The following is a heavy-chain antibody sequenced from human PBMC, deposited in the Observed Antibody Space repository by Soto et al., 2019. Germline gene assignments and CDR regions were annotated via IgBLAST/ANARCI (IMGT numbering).Heavy chain of an antibody. Sequence: QVQLQESGPGLVRPSGTLSLTCAVSGASISSTTSGNWWSWVRQPPGKGLEWIGEIFHSGSTNYTPSLQSRVTMSVDQSKNQFSLKLSSVTAADTAVYYCARMVGATLVDFWGQGTLVTVSS. J-gene: IGHJ4*02. CDR1: GASISSTTSGNW. D-gene: IGHD1-26*01. CDR2: IFHSGST. V-gene: IGHV4-4*02. CDR3: ARMVGATLVDF.